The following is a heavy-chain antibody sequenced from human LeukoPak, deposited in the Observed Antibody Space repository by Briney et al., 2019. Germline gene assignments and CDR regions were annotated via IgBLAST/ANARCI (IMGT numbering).Heavy chain of an antibody. V-gene: IGHV3-23*01. Sequence: GGSLRLSCAASGFTFSTFGMSWVRQAPGKGLEWVSAISGSGGSTYYADSVKGRFTISRDNSKNTLYLQMNSLRAEDTAVYYCAKDFYSAEWFGRPPAENDYWGQGTLVTVSS. CDR3: AKDFYSAEWFGRPPAENDY. D-gene: IGHD3-10*01. CDR2: ISGSGGST. CDR1: GFTFSTFG. J-gene: IGHJ4*02.